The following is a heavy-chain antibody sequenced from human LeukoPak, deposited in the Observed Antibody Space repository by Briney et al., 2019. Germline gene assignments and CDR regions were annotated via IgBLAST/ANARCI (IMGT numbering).Heavy chain of an antibody. CDR3: ARVLLSNYDFWSGYSNWFDP. CDR2: IYYSGST. V-gene: IGHV4-59*01. Sequence: SETLSLTCTVSGGSISSYYWSWIRQPPGKGLEWIGYIYYSGSTNYNPSLKSRVTRSVDTSKNQFSLKLSSVTAADTAVYYCARVLLSNYDFWSGYSNWFDPWGQGTLVTVSS. D-gene: IGHD3-3*01. J-gene: IGHJ5*02. CDR1: GGSISSYY.